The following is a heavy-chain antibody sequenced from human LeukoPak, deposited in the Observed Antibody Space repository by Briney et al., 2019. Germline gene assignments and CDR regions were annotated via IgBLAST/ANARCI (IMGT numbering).Heavy chain of an antibody. CDR3: ATDLAYYYGSGSLPY. CDR2: FDPEDGET. J-gene: IGHJ4*02. D-gene: IGHD3-10*01. V-gene: IGHV1-24*01. Sequence: GASVKVSCKVSGYTLTELSMHWVRQAPGKGLEWMGGFDPEDGETIYAQKFQGRVTMTEDTSTDTAYMELSSLRSEDTAVYYCATDLAYYYGSGSLPYWGQGTLVTVSS. CDR1: GYTLTELS.